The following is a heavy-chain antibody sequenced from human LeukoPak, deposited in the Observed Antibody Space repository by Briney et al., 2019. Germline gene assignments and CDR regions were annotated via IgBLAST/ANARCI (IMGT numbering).Heavy chain of an antibody. CDR2: ISAYNGNT. J-gene: IGHJ6*02. D-gene: IGHD6-13*01. Sequence: ASVKVSCKASGYTFTSYGISWVRQAPGQGLEWMGWISAYNGNTNYAQKLQGRVTMTTDTSTSTAYMELRSLRSGDTAVYYCARLGGIAAAGSYGMDVRGQGTTVTVSS. V-gene: IGHV1-18*01. CDR1: GYTFTSYG. CDR3: ARLGGIAAAGSYGMDV.